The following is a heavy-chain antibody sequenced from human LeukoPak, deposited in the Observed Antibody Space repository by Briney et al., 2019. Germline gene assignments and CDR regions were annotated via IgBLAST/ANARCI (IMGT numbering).Heavy chain of an antibody. CDR1: GFTFDDYG. V-gene: IGHV3-20*04. CDR2: INWNGGST. J-gene: IGHJ4*02. D-gene: IGHD1-26*01. Sequence: GGSLRLSCAASGFTFDDYGMSWIRQAPGKGLEWVSGINWNGGSTGYADSVKGRFTISRDNAKNSLYLQTNSLRAEDTALYYCARDLGSGSYYKFDYWGQGTLVTVSS. CDR3: ARDLGSGSYYKFDY.